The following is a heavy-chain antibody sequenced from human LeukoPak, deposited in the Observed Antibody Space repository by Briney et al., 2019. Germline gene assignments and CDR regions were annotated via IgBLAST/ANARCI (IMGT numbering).Heavy chain of an antibody. Sequence: PSETLYLTCAVSGGSISSSNWWSWVRQPPGKGLEWIGEIYHSGSTNYNPSLKSRVTISVDKSKNQFSLKLSSVTAADTAVYYCASSRDSSGWYGDAFDIWGQGTMVTVSS. CDR1: GGSISSSNW. D-gene: IGHD6-19*01. CDR3: ASSRDSSGWYGDAFDI. V-gene: IGHV4-4*02. CDR2: IYHSGST. J-gene: IGHJ3*02.